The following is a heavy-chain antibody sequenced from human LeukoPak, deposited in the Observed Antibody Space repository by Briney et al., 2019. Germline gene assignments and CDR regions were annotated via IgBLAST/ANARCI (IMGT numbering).Heavy chain of an antibody. CDR2: IYTSGST. D-gene: IGHD4-17*01. Sequence: SETLSLTCAVSGGSIRSHYWSWIRQPAGKGLEWIGRIYTSGSTNYNPSLKSRVTISVDTSKNQFSLKLSSVTAADTAVYYCARCSDYGDYSYNSWGQGTLVTVSS. CDR1: GGSIRSHY. CDR3: ARCSDYGDYSYNS. J-gene: IGHJ4*02. V-gene: IGHV4-4*07.